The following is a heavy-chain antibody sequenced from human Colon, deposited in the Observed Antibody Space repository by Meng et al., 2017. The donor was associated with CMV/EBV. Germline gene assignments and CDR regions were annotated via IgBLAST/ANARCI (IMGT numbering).Heavy chain of an antibody. CDR2: IKHDGSET. Sequence: GESLKISCAASGFAFNTYWMTWVRQVPGKGLERVANIKHDGSETYYMDSVKGRFTISRDNAENPVFLQMNGLRVEDTAVYFCVRDMGWQQFDYWGQGTLVTVSS. D-gene: IGHD4-23*01. J-gene: IGHJ4*02. V-gene: IGHV3-7*01. CDR3: VRDMGWQQFDY. CDR1: GFAFNTYW.